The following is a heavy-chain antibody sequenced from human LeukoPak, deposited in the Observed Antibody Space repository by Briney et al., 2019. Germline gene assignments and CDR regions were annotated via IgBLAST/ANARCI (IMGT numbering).Heavy chain of an antibody. D-gene: IGHD6-13*01. J-gene: IGHJ3*01. CDR3: AKARIAAAGTGAFDV. CDR1: GFTVSSYG. CDR2: FSATDGSA. Sequence: GSLRLSCAASGFTVSSYGMTWVRLAPGKGLEWVSAFSATDGSAQYAESVKGRFTISRDNSKNSLYLQMNSPRDEDTAVYYCAKARIAAAGTGAFDVWGQGTMVTVSS. V-gene: IGHV3-23*01.